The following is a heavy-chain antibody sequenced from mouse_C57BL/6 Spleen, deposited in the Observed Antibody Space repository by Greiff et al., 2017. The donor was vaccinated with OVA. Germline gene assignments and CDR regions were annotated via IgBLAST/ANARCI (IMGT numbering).Heavy chain of an antibody. V-gene: IGHV5-16*01. J-gene: IGHJ2*01. D-gene: IGHD1-1*01. CDR1: GFTFSDYY. Sequence: LQQSEGGLVQPGSSMKLSCTASGFTFSDYYMAWVRQVPEKGLEWVANINYDGSSTYYLDSLKSRFIISRDNAKNILYLQMSSLKSEDTATYYCAREIYYYGSSYFDYWGQGTTLTVSS. CDR3: AREIYYYGSSYFDY. CDR2: INYDGSST.